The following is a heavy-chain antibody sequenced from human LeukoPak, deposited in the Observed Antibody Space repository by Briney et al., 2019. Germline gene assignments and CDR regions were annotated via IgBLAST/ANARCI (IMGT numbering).Heavy chain of an antibody. CDR1: GYTFTGYY. Sequence: ASVKVSCKASGYTFTGYYMHWVRQAPGQGLEWMGWINPNNGDTNYAQKFQGRVTMTRDTSIRTAYLELSGLRSDDTAVYYCAKNPYEYYFDYWGQGTLVTVSS. J-gene: IGHJ4*02. V-gene: IGHV1-2*02. CDR2: INPNNGDT. D-gene: IGHD5-12*01. CDR3: AKNPYEYYFDY.